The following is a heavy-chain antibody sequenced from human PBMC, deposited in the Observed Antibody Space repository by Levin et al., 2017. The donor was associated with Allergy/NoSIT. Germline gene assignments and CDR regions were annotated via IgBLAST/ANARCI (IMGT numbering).Heavy chain of an antibody. V-gene: IGHV3-23*01. J-gene: IGHJ3*01. CDR2: ITGGGFNT. Sequence: GGSLRLSCAVSGFTISDYAMAWVRQAPGKGLEWVSVITGGGFNTYYGDSVKGRFTVSRDDSKDTLYLELNSLGGEDTAVYYCAKKPGSTSGSSVYVWGQGTMVNFSS. CDR3: AKKPGSTSGSSVYV. D-gene: IGHD3-10*01. CDR1: GFTISDYA.